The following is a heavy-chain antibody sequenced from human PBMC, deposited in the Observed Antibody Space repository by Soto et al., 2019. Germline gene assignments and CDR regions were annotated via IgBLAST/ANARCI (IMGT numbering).Heavy chain of an antibody. CDR2: IWYDGSNK. CDR3: AREDYGGNSGLDY. D-gene: IGHD4-17*01. V-gene: IGHV3-33*01. J-gene: IGHJ4*02. CDR1: GFTFSSYG. Sequence: GGSLRLSCAASGFTFSSYGMHWVLQAPGKGLEWVAVIWYDGSNKYYADSVKGRFTISRDNSKNTLYLQMNSLRAEDTAVYYCAREDYGGNSGLDYWGKGTLVTVSS.